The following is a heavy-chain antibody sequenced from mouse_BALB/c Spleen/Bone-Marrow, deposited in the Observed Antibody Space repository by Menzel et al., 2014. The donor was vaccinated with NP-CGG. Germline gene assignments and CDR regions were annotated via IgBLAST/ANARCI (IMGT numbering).Heavy chain of an antibody. Sequence: VQLQQSGAELVKPGASVKLSCTASGFNIKDTYMHWVKQRPEQGLEWIGRIDPANGNTKYDPKFQGRATITADTSSNTAYLQLSSLTSEDTAVYYCATRITDWYFDVWGAGTTVTVSS. D-gene: IGHD2-4*01. V-gene: IGHV14-3*02. J-gene: IGHJ1*01. CDR2: IDPANGNT. CDR3: ATRITDWYFDV. CDR1: GFNIKDTY.